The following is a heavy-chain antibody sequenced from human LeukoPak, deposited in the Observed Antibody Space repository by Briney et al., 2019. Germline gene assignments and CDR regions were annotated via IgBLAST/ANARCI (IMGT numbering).Heavy chain of an antibody. CDR2: IYWDDDK. CDR1: GFSLSTSGVG. J-gene: IGHJ3*02. CDR3: AHSSSMVRGVIITSSRAFDI. D-gene: IGHD3-10*01. Sequence: SGPTLVKPTQTLTLTCTFSGFSLSTSGVGVGWIRQPPGKALEWLALIYWDDDKRYNPSLKSRLTITKDTSKNQVVLTMTNMDPVDTATYYCAHSSSMVRGVIITSSRAFDIWGQGTMVTVSS. V-gene: IGHV2-5*02.